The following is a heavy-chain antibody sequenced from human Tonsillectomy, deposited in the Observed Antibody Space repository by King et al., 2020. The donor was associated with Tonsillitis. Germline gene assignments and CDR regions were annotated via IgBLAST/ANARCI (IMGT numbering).Heavy chain of an antibody. V-gene: IGHV3-23*04. CDR3: AKTLYSSSWYGYYYDS. CDR2: ISGDGIRT. D-gene: IGHD6-13*01. J-gene: IGHJ4*02. Sequence: VQLVESGGGLVQPGGSLRLSCAASGFTFTSYAMSWVRQAPGKGLEWVSAISGDGIRTYYAASVKCRFTISRDNSKNTLHLQMNSLRAEDTAVNYCAKTLYSSSWYGYYYDSWGQGTLVTVSS. CDR1: GFTFTSYA.